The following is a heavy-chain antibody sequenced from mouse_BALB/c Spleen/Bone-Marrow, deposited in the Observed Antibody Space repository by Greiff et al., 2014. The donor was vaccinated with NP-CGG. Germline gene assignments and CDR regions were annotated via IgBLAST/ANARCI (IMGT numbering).Heavy chain of an antibody. CDR2: IDPSNSET. Sequence: VQLQQSGPELVRPGASXKXSXXXXGXXFTSYWMHWVKQRPGQGLEWIGMIDPSNSETRLNQKFMDKATLNVDKSSNTAYIQLSSLTSEDSAVYYCARNHFAMDYWGQGTSVTVSS. CDR1: GXXFTSYW. CDR3: ARNHFAMDY. V-gene: IGHV1-74*04. J-gene: IGHJ4*01.